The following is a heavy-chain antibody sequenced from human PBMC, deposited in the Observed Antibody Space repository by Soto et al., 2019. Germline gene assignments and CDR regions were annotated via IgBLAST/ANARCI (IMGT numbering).Heavy chain of an antibody. CDR1: GFSFSSYA. Sequence: EVQVLESGGGLVEPGGSLRLSCAASGFSFSSYAMSWVRQAPGEGLEWVSVISGSGGTTHYADSVEGRFTISRDNSKNTLYLQMNSLRAEDTAMYYCAKGDAFWNGYSDYWGQGTLVTVSS. D-gene: IGHD3-3*01. CDR3: AKGDAFWNGYSDY. V-gene: IGHV3-23*01. CDR2: ISGSGGTT. J-gene: IGHJ4*02.